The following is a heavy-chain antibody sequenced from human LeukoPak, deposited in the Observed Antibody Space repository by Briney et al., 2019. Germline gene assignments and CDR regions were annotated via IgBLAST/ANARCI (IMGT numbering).Heavy chain of an antibody. CDR1: GFTFSSYA. CDR3: ARAAENYGGRFDS. D-gene: IGHD3-16*01. CDR2: ISGSGGST. V-gene: IGHV3-23*01. J-gene: IGHJ4*02. Sequence: GGSLRLSCAASGFTFSSYAMSWVRQAPGKGLEWVSAISGSGGSTYYADSVKGRFTISRDNAKNSLYLQMNSLRAEDTAVYYCARAAENYGGRFDSWGQGTLVTVSS.